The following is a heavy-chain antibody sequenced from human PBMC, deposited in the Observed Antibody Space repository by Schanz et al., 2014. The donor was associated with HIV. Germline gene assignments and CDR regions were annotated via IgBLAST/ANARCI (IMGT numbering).Heavy chain of an antibody. CDR2: ISRTGGST. Sequence: EVQLLESGGGLVQPGGSLRVSCAAFGFTFSSDAMSWVRQAPGKGLEWVSSISRTGGSTYYADSVKGRFTISRDNSKNTLYLQMNRLRAEDTALYFCANDPELTTITGYFDSWGQGTLVTVSS. CDR3: ANDPELTTITGYFDS. D-gene: IGHD4-4*01. CDR1: GFTFSSDA. J-gene: IGHJ4*02. V-gene: IGHV3-23*01.